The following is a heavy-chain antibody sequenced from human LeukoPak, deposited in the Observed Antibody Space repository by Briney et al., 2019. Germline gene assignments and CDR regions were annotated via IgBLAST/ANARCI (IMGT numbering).Heavy chain of an antibody. D-gene: IGHD4-11*01. V-gene: IGHV4-30-2*01. CDR1: GGSMSSGGYY. J-gene: IGHJ4*02. Sequence: SETLSLTCTVSGGSMSSGGYYWSWIRQPPGKVLEWIVYICHSGSTYYNPSLKSRVTISVDRSKNHFSLKLSSVTAEDTAVYYCARVLLPDDYSNYEPTDYWGQGTLVTVSS. CDR3: ARVLLPDDYSNYEPTDY. CDR2: ICHSGST.